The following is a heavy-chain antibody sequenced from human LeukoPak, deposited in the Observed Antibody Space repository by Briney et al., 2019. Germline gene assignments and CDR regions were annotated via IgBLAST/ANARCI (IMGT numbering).Heavy chain of an antibody. CDR1: GFNVSSDY. D-gene: IGHD3-16*01. CDR2: VYSGGNT. J-gene: IGHJ4*02. CDR3: AREPPGGGFDY. Sequence: GGSLRLSCTASGFNVSSDYMSWVRHAPGKGLEWVSVVYSGGNTYYADSVKGSFTISRDNSKNPLYLQMTSLRAEDTAVYYCAREPPGGGFDYWGQGTLVTVSS. V-gene: IGHV3-66*01.